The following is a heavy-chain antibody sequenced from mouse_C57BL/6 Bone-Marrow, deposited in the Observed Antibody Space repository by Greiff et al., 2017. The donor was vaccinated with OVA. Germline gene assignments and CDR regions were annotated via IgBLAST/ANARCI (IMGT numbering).Heavy chain of an antibody. CDR2: IDPENGDT. D-gene: IGHD3-1*01. Sequence: VQLKESGAELVRPGASVKLSCTASGFNIKDDYMHWVKQRPEQGLEWIGWIDPENGDTEYASKFQGKATITADTSSNTAYLRLSSLTSEDTAVYYCTTGSGYFDYWGQGTTLTVSS. CDR1: GFNIKDDY. V-gene: IGHV14-4*01. J-gene: IGHJ2*01. CDR3: TTGSGYFDY.